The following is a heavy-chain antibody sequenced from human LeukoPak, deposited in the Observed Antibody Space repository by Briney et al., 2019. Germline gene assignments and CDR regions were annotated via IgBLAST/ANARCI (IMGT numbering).Heavy chain of an antibody. D-gene: IGHD1-26*01. CDR2: FDPEDGET. V-gene: IGHV1-24*01. J-gene: IGHJ4*02. CDR1: GYTLTELV. Sequence: ASVTVSFKVSGYTLTELVIHWVRQAPGKGLEWMGGFDPEDGETIYAQKFQGRVTMTEDTSTDTAYMELSSLRSEDTAVYYCATNSGSYFLYWGQGTLVTVSS. CDR3: ATNSGSYFLY.